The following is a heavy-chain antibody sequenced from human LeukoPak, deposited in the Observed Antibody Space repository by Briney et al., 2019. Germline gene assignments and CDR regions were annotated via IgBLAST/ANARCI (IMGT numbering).Heavy chain of an antibody. Sequence: GGSLRLSCAASGYTFGRNGMHWVRQAPGKGLEWVANIKQDGSEKYYVDSVKGRFTISRDNVENSLSLQMNSLGAEDTAVYYCARDYSSGWLFDLWGRGTLVTVSS. D-gene: IGHD6-19*01. J-gene: IGHJ2*01. CDR3: ARDYSSGWLFDL. CDR1: GYTFGRNG. V-gene: IGHV3-7*01. CDR2: IKQDGSEK.